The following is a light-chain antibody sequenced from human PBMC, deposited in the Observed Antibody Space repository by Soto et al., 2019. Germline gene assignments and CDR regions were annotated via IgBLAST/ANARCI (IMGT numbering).Light chain of an antibody. CDR1: QSISSW. Sequence: DIQMTQSPSTLSASVGDRVTITCRASQSISSWLAWYQQKPGKAPKLLIYKASSLESGVPSRFSGSGSGTEFTLTISSLQPDDFATYYCQKYYSYPRTFGQGTKMDIK. CDR3: QKYYSYPRT. CDR2: KAS. J-gene: IGKJ1*01. V-gene: IGKV1-5*03.